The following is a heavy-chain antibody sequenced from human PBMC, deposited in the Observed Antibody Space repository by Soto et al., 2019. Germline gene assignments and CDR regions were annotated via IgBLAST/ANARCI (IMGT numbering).Heavy chain of an antibody. J-gene: IGHJ4*02. CDR1: GYTFSSYF. V-gene: IGHV1-18*01. CDR3: ARDLPPVDY. Sequence: QVQLVQSGAEVKKPGASVKVSCKASGYTFSSYFISWVRQAPGQGLEWMGWISAYNGNTNYAQNLQGRFTMPTDTSTSRAYMELRSVRSDDTAVYYCARDLPPVDYWGQGTLVTVSS. CDR2: ISAYNGNT.